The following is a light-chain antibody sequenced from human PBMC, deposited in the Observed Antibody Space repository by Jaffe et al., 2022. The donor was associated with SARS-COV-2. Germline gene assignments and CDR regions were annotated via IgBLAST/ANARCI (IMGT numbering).Light chain of an antibody. CDR3: GVDHDGGTIFV. V-gene: IGLV9-49*01. CDR2: VGTGGIVG. Sequence: QPVLTQLPSASASLGASVTLTCTLSSGYSGYNVDWYQQRPGKGPRFVMRVGTGGIVGSKGDGIPDRFSVLGSGLNRYLTIKDIQEEDECDYHCGVDHDGGTIFVFGGGTKLTVL. J-gene: IGLJ2*01. CDR1: SGYSGYN.